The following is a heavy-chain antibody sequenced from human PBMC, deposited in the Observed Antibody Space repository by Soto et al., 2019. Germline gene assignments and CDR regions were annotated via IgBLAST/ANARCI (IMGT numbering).Heavy chain of an antibody. V-gene: IGHV3-48*01. J-gene: IGHJ5*02. CDR3: AREYDILNWFDP. D-gene: IGHD3-9*01. Sequence: EVQLVESGGGLVQPGGSLRLSCAASGFTFSSYSMNWVRQAPGKGLEWVSYISSSSSTIYYAVSVKGRFTISRDNAKTSLYLQMNSLRAEDTAVYYCAREYDILNWFDPWGQGTLVTVSS. CDR2: ISSSSSTI. CDR1: GFTFSSYS.